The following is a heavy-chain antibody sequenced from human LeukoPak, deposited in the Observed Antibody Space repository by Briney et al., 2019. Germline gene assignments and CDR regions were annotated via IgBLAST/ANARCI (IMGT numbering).Heavy chain of an antibody. J-gene: IGHJ5*02. CDR2: INSDGSST. V-gene: IGHV3-74*01. CDR1: GFTFSSYW. Sequence: GGSLRLSCAASGFTFSSYWMHWVRQAPGKGLVWVSRINSDGSSTSYADSVKGRFTISRDNAKNTLYLQMNSLRAEDTAVYYCARGGRAMVRGVTDWFDPWGQGTLLTVSS. CDR3: ARGGRAMVRGVTDWFDP. D-gene: IGHD3-10*01.